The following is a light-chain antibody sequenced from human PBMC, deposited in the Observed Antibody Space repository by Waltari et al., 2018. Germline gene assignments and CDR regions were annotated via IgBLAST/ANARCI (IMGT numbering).Light chain of an antibody. V-gene: IGKV3-20*01. CDR2: GAS. J-gene: IGKJ2*01. Sequence: EIVLTQSPGTLSLSPGERATLSCRASQSFSNTCVAWYQQKPGQGPRLLMYGASSRAPGIPDRFSGSGSGTEFTLTISRLEPEDFAVYFCQQCVRSPYTFGQGTKLEIK. CDR1: QSFSNTC. CDR3: QQCVRSPYT.